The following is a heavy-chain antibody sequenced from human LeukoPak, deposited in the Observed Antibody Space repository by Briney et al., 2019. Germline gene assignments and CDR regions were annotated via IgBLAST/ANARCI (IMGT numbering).Heavy chain of an antibody. CDR3: AEDPGTGGMDYYFDY. V-gene: IGHV3-9*01. CDR1: GFTFDDYA. D-gene: IGHD1-1*01. CDR2: ISWNSGSI. Sequence: GGSLRLSCAASGFTFDDYAMHWVRQAPGKGLEWVSGISWNSGSIGYADSVKGRFTISRDNAKNSLYLQMNSLRAEDTALYYCAEDPGTGGMDYYFDYWGQGTLVTVSS. J-gene: IGHJ4*02.